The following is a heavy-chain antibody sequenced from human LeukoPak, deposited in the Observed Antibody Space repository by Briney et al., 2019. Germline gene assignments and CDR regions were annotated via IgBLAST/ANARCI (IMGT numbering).Heavy chain of an antibody. CDR3: ARDQGGKGGRNYYYYMDV. CDR2: IIPIFGTA. J-gene: IGHJ6*03. Sequence: SVKVSCKASGGTFSSYAISWVRQAPGQRLEWMGRIIPIFGTANYAQKFQGRVTITTDESTSTAYMELSSLRSEDTAVYYCARDQGGKGGRNYYYYMDVWGKGTTVTVSS. CDR1: GGTFSSYA. D-gene: IGHD4-23*01. V-gene: IGHV1-69*05.